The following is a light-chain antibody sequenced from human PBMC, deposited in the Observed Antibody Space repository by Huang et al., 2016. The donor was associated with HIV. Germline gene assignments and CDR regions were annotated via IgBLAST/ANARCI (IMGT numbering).Light chain of an antibody. CDR2: AAS. Sequence: IQLTQSPSSLSASVGDRVTITCRASQDISTNLAWYQQKPGEAPKVLIYAASTLQSVVPSRFSGSVTGIYFTLTITNLQPEDFTTYYCQQLNNYPITFGQGTRLDIK. J-gene: IGKJ5*01. CDR3: QQLNNYPIT. V-gene: IGKV1-9*01. CDR1: QDISTN.